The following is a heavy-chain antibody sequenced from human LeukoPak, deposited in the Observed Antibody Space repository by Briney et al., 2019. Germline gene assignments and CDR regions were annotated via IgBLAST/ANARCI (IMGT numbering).Heavy chain of an antibody. D-gene: IGHD1-26*01. Sequence: GGSLRLSCAASGFTFSSYAMSWVRQAPGKGLEWVSAISGSGGSTYYADSVKGRFTISRDNSKNTLYLQMNSLRAEDTAVYYCEKEGNREWELPMGDAFDIWGQGTMVTVSS. V-gene: IGHV3-23*01. CDR1: GFTFSSYA. CDR2: ISGSGGST. J-gene: IGHJ3*02. CDR3: EKEGNREWELPMGDAFDI.